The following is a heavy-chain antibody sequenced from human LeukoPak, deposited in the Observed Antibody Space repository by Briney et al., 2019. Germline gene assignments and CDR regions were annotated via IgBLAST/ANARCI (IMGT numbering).Heavy chain of an antibody. CDR3: ARDYFTMVRGAPI. J-gene: IGHJ3*02. V-gene: IGHV3-21*01. CDR1: GFTISTYS. CDR2: ISSSSSSI. Sequence: AGGSLRLSCAASGFTISTYSMIWVRQAPGKGLVWVSSISSSSSSIYYADSVKGRFTISRDNSKNTLYLQMNSLRAEDTAVYYCARDYFTMVRGAPIWGQGTMVTVSS. D-gene: IGHD3-10*01.